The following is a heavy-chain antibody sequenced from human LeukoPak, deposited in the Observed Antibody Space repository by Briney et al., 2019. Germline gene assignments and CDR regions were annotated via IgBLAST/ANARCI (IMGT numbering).Heavy chain of an antibody. D-gene: IGHD5-18*01. J-gene: IGHJ4*02. CDR1: GGTFSSYA. CDR2: IIPILGIA. V-gene: IGHV1-69*04. Sequence: SVRVSCKASGGTFSSYAISWVRQAPGQGLEWMGRIIPILGIANYAQKFQGRVTITADKSTSTAYMELSSLRSEDTAVYYCARATAMVTRPTYFDYRGAGSPGTVSS. CDR3: ARATAMVTRPTYFDY.